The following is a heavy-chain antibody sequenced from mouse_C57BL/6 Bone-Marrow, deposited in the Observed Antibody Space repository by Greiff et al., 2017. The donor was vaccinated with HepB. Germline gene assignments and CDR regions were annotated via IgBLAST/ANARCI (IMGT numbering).Heavy chain of an antibody. Sequence: EVQGVESGGGLVQPGGSLKLSCAASGFTFSDYYMYWVRQTPEKRLEWVAYISNGGGSTYYPDTVKGRFTISRDNAKNTLYLQMSRLKSEDTAMYYCARHTFLAYWGQGTLVTVSA. CDR2: ISNGGGST. J-gene: IGHJ3*01. CDR1: GFTFSDYY. CDR3: ARHTFLAY. V-gene: IGHV5-12*01. D-gene: IGHD5-1*01.